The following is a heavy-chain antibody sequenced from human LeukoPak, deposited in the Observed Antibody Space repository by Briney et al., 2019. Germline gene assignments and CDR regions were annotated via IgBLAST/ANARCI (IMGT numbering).Heavy chain of an antibody. D-gene: IGHD3-10*01. V-gene: IGHV4-59*08. CDR1: GGSISSYY. J-gene: IGHJ6*02. CDR3: ASTMVRGAPYYYGMDV. CDR2: IYYSGST. Sequence: PSETLSLTCTVSGGSISSYYWSWIRQPPGKGLEWIGYIYYSGSTNYNPSLKSRVTISVDTSKNQFSLKLSSVTAADTAVYYCASTMVRGAPYYYGMDVWGQGTTVTVSS.